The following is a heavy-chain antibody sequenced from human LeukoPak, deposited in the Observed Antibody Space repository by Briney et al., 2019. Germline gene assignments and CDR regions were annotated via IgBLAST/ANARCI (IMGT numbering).Heavy chain of an antibody. CDR2: IRYDGNNK. Sequence: GGSLRLSCAASGFTFFSYGIHWVRQAPGKGLEWVAVIRYDGNNKYYADSVKGRFTISRDNPKNTLYLQMNSLRAEDTAVYYCARDRSHFDSSGRYSHYYGMDVWGQGTTVTVSS. J-gene: IGHJ6*02. V-gene: IGHV3-33*01. CDR1: GFTFFSYG. D-gene: IGHD3-22*01. CDR3: ARDRSHFDSSGRYSHYYGMDV.